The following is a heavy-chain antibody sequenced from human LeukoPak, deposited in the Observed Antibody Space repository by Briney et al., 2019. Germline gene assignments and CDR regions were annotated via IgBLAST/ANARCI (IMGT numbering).Heavy chain of an antibody. V-gene: IGHV1-18*01. J-gene: IGHJ4*02. CDR3: ARVRNYYGSGSYYNRRDY. CDR1: GYTFTSYG. Sequence: ASVKVSCKASGYTFTSYGISWVRQAPGQGLEWMGWISAYNGNTNYAQKLQGRVTMTTDTSTSTAYMELRSLRSDDTAVYYCARVRNYYGSGSYYNRRDYWGQGTLVTVSS. CDR2: ISAYNGNT. D-gene: IGHD3-10*01.